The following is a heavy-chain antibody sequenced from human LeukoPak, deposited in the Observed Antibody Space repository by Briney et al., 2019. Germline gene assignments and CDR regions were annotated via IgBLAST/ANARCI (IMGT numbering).Heavy chain of an antibody. CDR2: ISGSGSRT. Sequence: GGSLRLSCAASGFTFSSYAMTWVRQTPGKGLEWVSGISGSGSRTHYADSVKGRFTISRDNSKKTLYLQMDSLRAEDTAVYYCAKFTQYYDTGSESDYWGQGTLVTVSS. V-gene: IGHV3-23*01. D-gene: IGHD3-22*01. CDR1: GFTFSSYA. J-gene: IGHJ4*02. CDR3: AKFTQYYDTGSESDY.